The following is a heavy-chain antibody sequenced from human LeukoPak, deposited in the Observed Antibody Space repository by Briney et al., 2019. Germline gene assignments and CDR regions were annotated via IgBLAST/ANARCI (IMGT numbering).Heavy chain of an antibody. CDR3: ARAEINDYNRY. J-gene: IGHJ4*02. CDR2: INYSGRT. Sequence: SETLSLTCAVSGGSISSGGYSWSWIPQAPGKGLEWIGSINYSGRTYDNPSLKSRVTISIDTSKNQIFLKLRSTTAADTAHYYWARAEINDYNRYWGQGILVIVSS. D-gene: IGHD4-11*01. CDR1: GGSISSGGYS. V-gene: IGHV4-39*07.